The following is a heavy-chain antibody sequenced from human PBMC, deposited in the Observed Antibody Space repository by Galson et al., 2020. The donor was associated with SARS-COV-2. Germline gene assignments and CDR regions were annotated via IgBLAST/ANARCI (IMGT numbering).Heavy chain of an antibody. J-gene: IGHJ5*01. V-gene: IGHV3-23*01. CDR3: VKVEPGETVTTRVWFDS. CDR1: GFTFRNFA. Sequence: GGSLRLSCAASGFTFRNFAMGWVRQAPGKGLEWVSSLSAGGGARYYADSVKGRFTISRDNYQNTVVLQMNSLRAEDTALYYCVKVEPGETVTTRVWFDSWGQGTQVTVSS. CDR2: LSAGGGAR. D-gene: IGHD4-17*01.